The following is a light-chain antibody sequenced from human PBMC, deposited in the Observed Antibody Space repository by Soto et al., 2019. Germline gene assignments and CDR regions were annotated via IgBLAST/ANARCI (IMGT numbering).Light chain of an antibody. CDR1: SSDVGNYNL. CDR2: EVN. Sequence: QSALTQPASVSGSPGQSITISCTGTSSDVGNYNLVSWYQQHPGKAPKLMIYEVNKWPSGVSNRFSGSKSGNTASLTISGLQAEDEADYYCCSYAASATFVFGGGTKVTVL. CDR3: CSYAASATFV. V-gene: IGLV2-23*02. J-gene: IGLJ3*02.